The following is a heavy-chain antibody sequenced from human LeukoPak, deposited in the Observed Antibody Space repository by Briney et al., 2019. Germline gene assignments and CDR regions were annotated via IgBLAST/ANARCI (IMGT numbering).Heavy chain of an antibody. CDR3: AREGGPYRPLDY. CDR1: GGSISGSSYY. CDR2: IYYSGST. Sequence: PSETLSLTCTVSGGSISGSSYYWGWIRQPPGKGLEWIGSIYYSGSTYYNPSLKSRVTISVDTSKNQFSLKLSSVTAADTAVYYCAREGGPYRPLDYSGQGTLVTVAS. V-gene: IGHV4-39*02. J-gene: IGHJ4*02.